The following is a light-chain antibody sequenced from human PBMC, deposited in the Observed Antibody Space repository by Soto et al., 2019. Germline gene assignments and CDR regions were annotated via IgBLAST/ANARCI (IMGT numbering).Light chain of an antibody. CDR2: GAS. Sequence: EVLLTQSPATLSVSPGESVTLSCRASQSINTFLAWYQQKPGQAPRLLIYGASTRATGVPARFSGSGSETDFSLTISSLQIEDFALYYCQQSNNWPPLTFGGGTKV. CDR1: QSINTF. J-gene: IGKJ4*01. V-gene: IGKV3-15*01. CDR3: QQSNNWPPLT.